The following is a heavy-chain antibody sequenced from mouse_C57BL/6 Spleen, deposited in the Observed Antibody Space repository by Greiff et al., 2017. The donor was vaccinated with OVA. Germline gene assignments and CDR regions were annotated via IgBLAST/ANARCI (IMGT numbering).Heavy chain of an antibody. CDR1: GYTFTNYW. CDR2: IYPGGGYT. D-gene: IGHD1-1*01. J-gene: IGHJ1*03. CDR3: AREVHPYGSSYGYFDV. V-gene: IGHV1-63*01. Sequence: VPLQESGAELVRPGTSVKMSCKASGYTFTNYWIGWAKQRPGHGLEWIGDIYPGGGYTNYNEKFKGKATLTADKSSSTAYMQFSSLTSEDSAIYYCAREVHPYGSSYGYFDVWGTGTTVTVSS.